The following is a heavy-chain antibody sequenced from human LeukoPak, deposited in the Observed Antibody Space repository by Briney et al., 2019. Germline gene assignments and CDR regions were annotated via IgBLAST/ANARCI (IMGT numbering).Heavy chain of an antibody. CDR3: ARPAYPYYYDGATYYPS. V-gene: IGHV4-39*01. CDR1: GGSISSSSYY. CDR2: IYYSGST. J-gene: IGHJ5*02. D-gene: IGHD3-22*01. Sequence: SETLSLTCTVSGGSISSSSYYWGWIRQPPGKGLEWIGSIYYSGSTYYNPSLKSRVTISVDTSKNQFSLKLSSVTAADTAVYYCARPAYPYYYDGATYYPSWGQGTLVTVSS.